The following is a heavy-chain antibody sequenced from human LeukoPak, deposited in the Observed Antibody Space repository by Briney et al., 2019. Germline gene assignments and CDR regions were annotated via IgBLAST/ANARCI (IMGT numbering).Heavy chain of an antibody. J-gene: IGHJ4*02. V-gene: IGHV3-23*01. CDR1: GFTFSTYS. CDR3: AKDRSNYRRSFDY. CDR2: ISGSGGST. Sequence: GGSLRLSCAASGFTFSTYSMNWVRQAPGKGLEWVSAISGSGGSTYYADSVKGRFTISRDNSKNTLYLQMNSLRAEDTAVYYCAKDRSNYRRSFDYWGQGTLVTVSS. D-gene: IGHD4-11*01.